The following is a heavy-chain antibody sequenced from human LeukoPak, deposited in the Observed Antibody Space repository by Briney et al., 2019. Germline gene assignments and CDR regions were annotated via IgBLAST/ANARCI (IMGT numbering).Heavy chain of an antibody. J-gene: IGHJ5*02. CDR2: INHSGST. D-gene: IGHD2-2*01. V-gene: IGHV4-34*01. CDR1: GGSFSGYY. CDR3: ARGLNRVVPAANWFDP. Sequence: SETLSLTCAVYGGSFSGYYWSWIRQPPGKGLEWIGEINHSGSTNYNPSLKSRVTISVDTSKNQFSLKLSSVTAADTAVYYCARGLNRVVPAANWFDPWGQGTLVTVSS.